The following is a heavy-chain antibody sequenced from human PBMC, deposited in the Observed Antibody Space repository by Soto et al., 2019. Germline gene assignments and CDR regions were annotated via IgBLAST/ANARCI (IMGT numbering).Heavy chain of an antibody. D-gene: IGHD1-1*01. J-gene: IGHJ4*02. Sequence: PGGSLRLSCAASGFTFSTYGVHWVRQAPGKGLEWVALIWYDGSNKYYADSVKGRFTISRDNSKNTLYLQMNSLRAEDTAVYYCARVGSGTTFDYWGQGTLVTVSS. CDR1: GFTFSTYG. CDR2: IWYDGSNK. V-gene: IGHV3-33*01. CDR3: ARVGSGTTFDY.